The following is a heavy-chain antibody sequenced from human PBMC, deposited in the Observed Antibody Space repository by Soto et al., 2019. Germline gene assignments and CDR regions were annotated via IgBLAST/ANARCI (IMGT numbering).Heavy chain of an antibody. J-gene: IGHJ3*02. CDR1: GYTFTSYA. V-gene: IGHV1-3*01. CDR2: INAGNGNT. D-gene: IGHD2-15*01. CDR3: ARDRCSGGSCYSGRGAFEI. Sequence: ASVKVSCKASGYTFTSYAMHWVRQAPGQRLEWMGWINAGNGNTKYSQKFQGRVTITRDTSASTAYMELSSLRSEDTAVYYCARDRCSGGSCYSGRGAFEIWGQGTMVPVSS.